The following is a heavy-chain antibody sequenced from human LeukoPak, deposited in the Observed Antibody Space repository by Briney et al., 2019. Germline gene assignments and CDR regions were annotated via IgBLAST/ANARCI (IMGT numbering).Heavy chain of an antibody. D-gene: IGHD4-17*01. CDR2: ISTSGGST. Sequence: GGSLRLSCAASEFTFSNYGMTWVRQAPGKGLEWVSSISTSGGSTYYADSVKGRFTISRDNSKNTLYLQMNSLRAEDTAVYYCAKSSGYGDYGYYYYYMDVWGKGTTVTISS. CDR1: EFTFSNYG. J-gene: IGHJ6*03. CDR3: AKSSGYGDYGYYYYYMDV. V-gene: IGHV3-23*01.